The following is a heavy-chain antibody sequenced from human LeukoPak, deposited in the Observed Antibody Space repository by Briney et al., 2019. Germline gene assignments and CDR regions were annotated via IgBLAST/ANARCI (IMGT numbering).Heavy chain of an antibody. Sequence: SETLSLTCTVSGGSISSYYWSWIRQPPGKGLEWIGYIYYSGSTNYNPSLKSRVTISVDTSKNQFSLKLSSVTAADTAVYYCARKIAARVDYYYYYYMDVWGKGTTVTVSS. CDR2: IYYSGST. CDR1: GGSISSYY. J-gene: IGHJ6*03. D-gene: IGHD6-13*01. CDR3: ARKIAARVDYYYYYYMDV. V-gene: IGHV4-59*01.